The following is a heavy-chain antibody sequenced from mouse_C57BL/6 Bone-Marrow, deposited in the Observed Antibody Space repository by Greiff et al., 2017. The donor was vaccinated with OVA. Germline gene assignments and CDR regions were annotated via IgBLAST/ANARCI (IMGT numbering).Heavy chain of an antibody. CDR3: ARLLLRPFYYFDY. D-gene: IGHD1-1*01. V-gene: IGHV7-3*01. CDR1: GFTFTDYY. Sequence: EVNLVESGGGLVQPGGSLSLSCAASGFTFTDYYMSWVRQPPGKALEWLGFIRNKANGYTTEYSASVKGRFTISRDNSQSILYLQMNALRAEDSATYYCARLLLRPFYYFDYWGQGTTLTVSS. CDR2: IRNKANGYTT. J-gene: IGHJ2*01.